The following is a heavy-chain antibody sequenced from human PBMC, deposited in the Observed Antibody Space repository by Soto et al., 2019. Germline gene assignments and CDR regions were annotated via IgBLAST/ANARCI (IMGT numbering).Heavy chain of an antibody. Sequence: QVQLVQSGAEVKKPGSSVKVSCKASGGTFSSYAISWVRQAPGQGLEWMGGIIPIFGTANYAQKFQGRVTITADESTSTAYMELSSRRSEDTAVYYCARVTPYDILTGYSSAFDIWGQGKMVTVSS. CDR2: IIPIFGTA. CDR1: GGTFSSYA. D-gene: IGHD3-9*01. V-gene: IGHV1-69*01. J-gene: IGHJ3*02. CDR3: ARVTPYDILTGYSSAFDI.